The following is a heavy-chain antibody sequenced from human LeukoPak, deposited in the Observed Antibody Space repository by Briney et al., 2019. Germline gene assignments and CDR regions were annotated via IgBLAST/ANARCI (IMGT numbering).Heavy chain of an antibody. CDR2: IYPRDGST. CDR3: ARVGPSSSPTEDY. J-gene: IGHJ4*02. CDR1: GYSFTSNY. D-gene: IGHD6-13*01. Sequence: APVKVSCKASGYSFTSNYIHWVRQAPGQGLEWMGMIYPRDGSTSYAQEFQGRVTVTRDTSTSTAYMELSSLRSEDTAVYYCARVGPSSSPTEDYWGQGTLVTVSS. V-gene: IGHV1-46*01.